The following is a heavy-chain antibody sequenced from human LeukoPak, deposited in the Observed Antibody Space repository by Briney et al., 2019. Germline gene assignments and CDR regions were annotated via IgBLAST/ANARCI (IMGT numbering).Heavy chain of an antibody. CDR3: ARVTGYDFWSGYQNSYLDY. V-gene: IGHV1-18*01. D-gene: IGHD3-3*01. J-gene: IGHJ4*02. CDR1: GYTFTSYG. Sequence: GASVKVSCKASGYTFTSYGISWVRQAPGQGLEWMGWISAYNGNTNYAQKLQGRVTMTTDTSTSTAYMELRSLRSDDTAVYYCARVTGYDFWSGYQNSYLDYWGQGTLVTVSS. CDR2: ISAYNGNT.